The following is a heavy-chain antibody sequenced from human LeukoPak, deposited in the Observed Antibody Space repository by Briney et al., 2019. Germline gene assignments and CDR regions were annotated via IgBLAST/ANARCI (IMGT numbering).Heavy chain of an antibody. V-gene: IGHV4-39*07. CDR1: GGSISTSSYY. CDR2: IFYSGST. Sequence: SETLSLTCTVSGGSISTSSYYWGWVRQPPGTGLEWLGNIFYSGSTYYSPSLKSRVTISLDTSRNQFSLKLNSVTAADTAVYYCAKGLPYESRAYYDRLFDEWGQGTLVTVSS. D-gene: IGHD3-22*01. CDR3: AKGLPYESRAYYDRLFDE. J-gene: IGHJ4*02.